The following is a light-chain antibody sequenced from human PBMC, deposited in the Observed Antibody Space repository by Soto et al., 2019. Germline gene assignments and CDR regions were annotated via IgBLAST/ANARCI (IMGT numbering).Light chain of an antibody. V-gene: IGKV1-5*01. CDR1: QGISSY. J-gene: IGKJ1*01. CDR3: QQYNSYSEA. CDR2: GAS. Sequence: DIQMTQSPSTLSASVGDRVTITCRAIQGISSYLAWYQQKPGKAPKLLIYGASTLESGVPSRFSGSGSGTEFTLTISSLQPDDFATYYCQQYNSYSEAFGQGTKVDIK.